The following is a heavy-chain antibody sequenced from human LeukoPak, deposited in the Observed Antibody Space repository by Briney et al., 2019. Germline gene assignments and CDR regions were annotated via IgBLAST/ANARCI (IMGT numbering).Heavy chain of an antibody. CDR3: AKSLVTTVATAWFES. J-gene: IGHJ5*01. V-gene: IGHV3-33*03. D-gene: IGHD4-17*01. CDR1: GFTFSSYG. Sequence: GGSLRLSCAASGFTFSSYGMHWVRQAPGKGLEWVAVIWYGGSNKYYADSVKGRFTISRDNAKNSLYLQMNSLRAEDTAFYYCAKSLVTTVATAWFESWGRGTLVTVSS. CDR2: IWYGGSNK.